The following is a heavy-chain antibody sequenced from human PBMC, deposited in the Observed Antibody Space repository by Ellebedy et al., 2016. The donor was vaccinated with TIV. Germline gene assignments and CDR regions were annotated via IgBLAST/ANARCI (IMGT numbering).Heavy chain of an antibody. CDR3: TTDRPYTGGGVVEY. J-gene: IGHJ4*02. CDR1: GSTFSNLW. V-gene: IGHV3-15*01. CDR2: IKSKPDGGTT. Sequence: GGSLRLXXSASGSTFSNLWMTWVRQAPGKGLEWVGRIKSKPDGGTTDYAAPVKGRFTISRDDSKDTVYLQMNSLKTEDTAVYYCTTDRPYTGGGVVEYWGQGTLVTVSS. D-gene: IGHD3-16*02.